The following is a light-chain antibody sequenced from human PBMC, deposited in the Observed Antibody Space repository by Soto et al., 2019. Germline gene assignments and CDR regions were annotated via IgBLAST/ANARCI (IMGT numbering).Light chain of an antibody. CDR1: QSISSW. CDR3: QQDNSYSWP. Sequence: DIQMTQSPSTLSASVGDRVPITCRASQSISSWLAWYQQKPGKAPKLLIYDASSLESGVPSRFSGSGSGTDFTLTISSLQPDDFATYYCQQDNSYSWPFGQGTKVEIK. J-gene: IGKJ1*01. V-gene: IGKV1-5*01. CDR2: DAS.